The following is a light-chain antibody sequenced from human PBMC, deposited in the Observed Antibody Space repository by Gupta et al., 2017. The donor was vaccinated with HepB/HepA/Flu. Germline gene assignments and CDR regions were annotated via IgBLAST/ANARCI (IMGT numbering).Light chain of an antibody. CDR3: SSYSSLITRYV. CDR1: SSDIGGYNY. V-gene: IGLV2-14*03. J-gene: IGLJ1*01. Sequence: QSAPTQPASVSGSPGQSITISCTGTSSDIGGYNYVSWYQQYPGKAPKLMIFGVSSRPSEVSSRFSASKSGNTASLTIXGXQPEDEXDYYCSSYSSLITRYVFGTGTKVIVL. CDR2: GVS.